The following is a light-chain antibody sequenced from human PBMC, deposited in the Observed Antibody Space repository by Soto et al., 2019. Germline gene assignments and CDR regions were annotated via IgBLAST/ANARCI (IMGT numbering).Light chain of an antibody. Sequence: QSALTQPPSASGSPGQSVTISCTGTSSDIGAYNYVSWYQQHPGKAPKLMIHEVSKRPSGVPDRFSGSKSGNTASLTVSGLQAEGEADYYCSSYAGSNDRWVFGGGTKLTVL. V-gene: IGLV2-8*01. CDR3: SSYAGSNDRWV. CDR1: SSDIGAYNY. J-gene: IGLJ3*02. CDR2: EVS.